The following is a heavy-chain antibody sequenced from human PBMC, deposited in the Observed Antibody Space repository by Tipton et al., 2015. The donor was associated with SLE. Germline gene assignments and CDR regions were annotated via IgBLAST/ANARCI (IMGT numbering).Heavy chain of an antibody. CDR3: ARDEYRYDTTGYLFIGHFVF. CDR1: GYSFTDYY. V-gene: IGHV4-38-2*02. J-gene: IGHJ4*02. Sequence: QLVQSGPEVKKPGASVKVSCRASGYSFTDYYLHWVRQAPGQGLEWVGTVYYTGNTFYNPSLKSRVTISVDTSKNQFSLNLSSVTAADTAVYYCARDEYRYDTTGYLFIGHFVFWGQGTLVTVSS. CDR2: VYYTGNT. D-gene: IGHD3-22*01.